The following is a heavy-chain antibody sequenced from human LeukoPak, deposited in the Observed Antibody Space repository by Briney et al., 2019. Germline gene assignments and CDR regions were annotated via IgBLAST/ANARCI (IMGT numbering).Heavy chain of an antibody. J-gene: IGHJ4*02. D-gene: IGHD3-10*01. CDR3: AKDPLYYYGSGSYRGFDY. CDR1: GFTFSSYA. CDR2: ISGSGGST. Sequence: GGSLRLSCAASGFTFSSYAMSWVRQAPGKGLEWVSAISGSGGSTYYADSVKGRFTISRDNSKNTLYLQMNSLRAEDTAVYYCAKDPLYYYGSGSYRGFDYWGQGTLVTVSS. V-gene: IGHV3-23*01.